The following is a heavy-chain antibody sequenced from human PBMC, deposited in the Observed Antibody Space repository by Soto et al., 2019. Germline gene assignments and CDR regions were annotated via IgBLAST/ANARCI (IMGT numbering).Heavy chain of an antibody. J-gene: IGHJ6*02. D-gene: IGHD3-10*01. V-gene: IGHV1-69*13. Sequence: SVKVSCKASGGTFSSYAISWVRQAPGQGLEWMGGIIPIFGTANYAQKFQGRVTITADESTSTAYMELSSLRSEDTAVYYCASYYGSGSYSVESYYYYGMDVWGQGTTVTVSS. CDR1: GGTFSSYA. CDR2: IIPIFGTA. CDR3: ASYYGSGSYSVESYYYYGMDV.